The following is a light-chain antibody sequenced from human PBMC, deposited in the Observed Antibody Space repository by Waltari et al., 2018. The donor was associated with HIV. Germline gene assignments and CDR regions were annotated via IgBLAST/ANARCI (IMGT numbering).Light chain of an antibody. CDR3: AVWDDSVNGYV. J-gene: IGLJ1*01. Sequence: QSALTQPPSTSGTPGQRVTISCSGSSANIGKYVVNWFQQVPGTAPKLLVSGRDKRPSGLPDRFAGSKSGTSGSLAISGLQSEDEGDYYCAVWDDSVNGYVFGTGTKVTVL. V-gene: IGLV1-44*01. CDR2: GRD. CDR1: SANIGKYV.